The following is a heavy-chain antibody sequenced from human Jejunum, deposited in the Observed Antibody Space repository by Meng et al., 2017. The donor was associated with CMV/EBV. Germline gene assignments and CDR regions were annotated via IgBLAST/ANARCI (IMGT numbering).Heavy chain of an antibody. J-gene: IGHJ4*02. D-gene: IGHD1-14*01. CDR3: ARGPDHFNYYFDF. V-gene: IGHV3-30*02. CDR1: GFTLSNSG. CDR2: IRYDGDDR. Sequence: QVQLVESGGGVVQPGGSLRLACVASGFTLSNSGMFWVRQAPGKGLQWVAFIRYDGDDRFYADSVKGRFTISRDDSKSTVYLQMNSLRDDDAAIYYCARGPDHFNYYFDFSGQGALVTVSS.